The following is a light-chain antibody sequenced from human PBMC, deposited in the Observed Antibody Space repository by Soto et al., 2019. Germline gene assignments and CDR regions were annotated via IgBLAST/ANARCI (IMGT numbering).Light chain of an antibody. Sequence: DTVMTQSPATLSVSPGERATLSCRASQSVSNNLAWYQQKPGQAPRLLIYGASTRATGIPARFSGSGSGTEFTLTISSLQSEDLAVYYCQQYNNWPPYTFGQGTKLEIK. CDR3: QQYNNWPPYT. J-gene: IGKJ2*01. CDR1: QSVSNN. V-gene: IGKV3-15*01. CDR2: GAS.